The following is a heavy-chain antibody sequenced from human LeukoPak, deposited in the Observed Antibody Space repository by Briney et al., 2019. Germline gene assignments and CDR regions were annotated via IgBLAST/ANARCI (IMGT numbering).Heavy chain of an antibody. J-gene: IGHJ5*02. Sequence: PRASVKVSCKASGYTFTSYDINWVRQATGQGLEWMGWMNPNSGNTGYAQKFQGRVTMTRNTSISTAYMELSSPRSEDTAVYYCARGRYCSSTSCYNLFDWFDPWGQGTLVTVSS. CDR2: MNPNSGNT. CDR3: ARGRYCSSTSCYNLFDWFDP. V-gene: IGHV1-8*01. CDR1: GYTFTSYD. D-gene: IGHD2-2*02.